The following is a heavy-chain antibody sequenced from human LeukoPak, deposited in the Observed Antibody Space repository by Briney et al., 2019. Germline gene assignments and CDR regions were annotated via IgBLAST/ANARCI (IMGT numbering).Heavy chain of an antibody. CDR1: GYTFTGYY. J-gene: IGHJ6*02. V-gene: IGHV1-2*02. D-gene: IGHD4-17*01. Sequence: GSVKVSCKASGYTFTGYYMHWVRQAPGQGLEWMGWINPNSGGTKYAQKFQGRVTMTRDTSISTAYMELSRLRSDDTAVYYCARGGGDYVYYYYGLDVWGQGTTVTVSS. CDR2: INPNSGGT. CDR3: ARGGGDYVYYYYGLDV.